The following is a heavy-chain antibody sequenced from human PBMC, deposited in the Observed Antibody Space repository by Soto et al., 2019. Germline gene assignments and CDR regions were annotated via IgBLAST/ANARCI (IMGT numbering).Heavy chain of an antibody. Sequence: EVQLVASGGALIQPGGSLRLSCAASGFSVNSDYMSWVRQAPGKGLEWVSLIFPGGITYYADSVKGRFTISKDSSKNTLYLQMNNLRADDTAIFYCARGFHYGTIDSWGQGALVTVSS. CDR3: ARGFHYGTIDS. V-gene: IGHV3-53*01. CDR1: GFSVNSDY. J-gene: IGHJ4*02. D-gene: IGHD3-10*01. CDR2: IFPGGIT.